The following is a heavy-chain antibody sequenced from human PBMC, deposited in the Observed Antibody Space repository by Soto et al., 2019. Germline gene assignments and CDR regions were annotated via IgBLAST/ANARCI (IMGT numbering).Heavy chain of an antibody. CDR3: ARDTGGAAYSSGWYGY. Sequence: GGSLRLSCAASGCTFSSYSMNWVRQAPGKGLEWVSYISSSSSTIYYADSVKGRFTISRDNAKNPLYLQMNSLRAEDTAVYYCARDTGGAAYSSGWYGYWGQGTLVTVSS. CDR2: ISSSSSTI. CDR1: GCTFSSYS. V-gene: IGHV3-48*01. J-gene: IGHJ4*02. D-gene: IGHD6-19*01.